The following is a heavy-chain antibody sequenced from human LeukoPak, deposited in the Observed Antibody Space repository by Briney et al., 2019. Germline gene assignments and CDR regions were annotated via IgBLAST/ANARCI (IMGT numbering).Heavy chain of an antibody. J-gene: IGHJ6*04. CDR3: ARDRGSSCLDV. CDR1: GFTFSSYW. CDR2: INSVGSST. Sequence: GGSLRLSCAASGFTFSSYWMHWVRQAPGKGLVWVSRINSVGSSTSYADSVKGRFTISRDNAMNTLYLQMNSLRAEDTAVYYCARDRGSSCLDVWGKGTTVTVSS. D-gene: IGHD6-13*01. V-gene: IGHV3-74*01.